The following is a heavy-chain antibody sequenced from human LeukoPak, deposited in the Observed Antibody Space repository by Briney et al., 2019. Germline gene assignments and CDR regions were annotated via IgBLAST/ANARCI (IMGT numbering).Heavy chain of an antibody. CDR3: ARSTTVTTAPVDY. CDR1: GGSFSGYY. CDR2: INHSGST. J-gene: IGHJ4*02. V-gene: IGHV4-34*01. D-gene: IGHD4-17*01. Sequence: PSETLSLTCAVYGGSFSGYYWSWIRQPPGKGLEWIGEINHSGSTNYNPPLKSRVTISVDTSKNQFSLKLSSVTAADTAVYYCARSTTVTTAPVDYWGQGTLVTVSS.